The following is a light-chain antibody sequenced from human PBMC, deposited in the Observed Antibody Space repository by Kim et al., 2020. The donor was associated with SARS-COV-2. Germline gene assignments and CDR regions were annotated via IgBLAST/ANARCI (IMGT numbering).Light chain of an antibody. CDR3: QKYNSAPRALT. CDR1: QGISNY. Sequence: DIQMTQSPSSLSASVGDRVTITCRASQGISNYLAWYQQKPGKVPKLLIYAASTLQSGVPSRFSGSGSGTDFTLTISSLQPEDVATYYCQKYNSAPRALTFGGGTKVDIK. V-gene: IGKV1-27*01. CDR2: AAS. J-gene: IGKJ4*01.